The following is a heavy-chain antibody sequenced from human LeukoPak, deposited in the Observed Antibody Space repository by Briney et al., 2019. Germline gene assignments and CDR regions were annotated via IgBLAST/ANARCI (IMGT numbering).Heavy chain of an antibody. CDR1: GGSISNYY. D-gene: IGHD6-13*01. J-gene: IGHJ1*01. V-gene: IGHV4-59*08. Sequence: SEPLSLTCTVSGGSISNYYWSWIRQPPGKGLEGMGYIYYSGTTNYNPSIKSPVTISLDTSKNQFSLCLSSVTAADTAVYYCARHGGYSSPYLHWGQGTLVTVSS. CDR2: IYYSGTT. CDR3: ARHGGYSSPYLH.